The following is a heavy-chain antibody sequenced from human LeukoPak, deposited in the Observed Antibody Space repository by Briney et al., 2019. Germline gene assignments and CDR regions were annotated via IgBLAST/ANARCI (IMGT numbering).Heavy chain of an antibody. J-gene: IGHJ6*04. Sequence: PGGSLRLSCAASGFTFSSYGMHWVRQAPGKGLEWVAVISYDGSNKYYADSVKGRFTISRDNSKNTLYLQMNSLRAEDTAVYYCASYNWNDAPYGMDVWGKGTTVTVSS. CDR2: ISYDGSNK. D-gene: IGHD1-1*01. V-gene: IGHV3-30*03. CDR3: ASYNWNDAPYGMDV. CDR1: GFTFSSYG.